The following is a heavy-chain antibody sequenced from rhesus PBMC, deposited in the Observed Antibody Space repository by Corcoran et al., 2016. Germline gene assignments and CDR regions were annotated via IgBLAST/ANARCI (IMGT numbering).Heavy chain of an antibody. CDR1: GGSISSSY. Sequence: QLQLQESGPGLVKPSETLSLTCAVSGGSISSSYWSWIRQAPGKGLAWIGYIGGSSGSTNYNPSLQSRVTLSVGTSKNQLSLKLSSVTAADTAVYFCARRRSGYSYGDYYFDYWGQGVLVTVSS. J-gene: IGHJ4*01. CDR3: ARRRSGYSYGDYYFDY. V-gene: IGHV4-169*01. D-gene: IGHD5-24*01. CDR2: IGGSSGST.